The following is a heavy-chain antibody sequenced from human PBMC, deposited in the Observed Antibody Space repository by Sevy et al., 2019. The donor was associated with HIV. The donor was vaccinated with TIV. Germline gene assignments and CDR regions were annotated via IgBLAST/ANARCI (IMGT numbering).Heavy chain of an antibody. D-gene: IGHD2-21*01. CDR1: GFTCSRYW. CDR2: ISPNGGST. CDR3: AKESLDGYY. J-gene: IGHJ4*02. Sequence: GGSLRLSCAASGFTCSRYWMSWVRQAPGKGLQWVSTISPNGGSTYYADSVKGRFTISRDNSRNTVFLQVNSLRAEDTAVYYCAKESLDGYYWGQGTLVIVSS. V-gene: IGHV3-23*01.